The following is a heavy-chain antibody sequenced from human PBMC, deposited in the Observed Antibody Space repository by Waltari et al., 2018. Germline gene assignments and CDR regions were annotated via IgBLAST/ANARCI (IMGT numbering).Heavy chain of an antibody. CDR2: LYYSGST. Sequence: QLQLPESGPGLVTPSETLSLTCTVSGGSISSSSYYWGWLGQPPGKGLAWIGSLYYSGSTYYNPSLKSRVTISVDTSKNQFALKLSSVTAADTAVYYCARDRRHEGPEAIDWGQGTLVTVSS. J-gene: IGHJ4*02. V-gene: IGHV4-39*07. CDR3: ARDRRHEGPEAID. CDR1: GGSISSSSYY.